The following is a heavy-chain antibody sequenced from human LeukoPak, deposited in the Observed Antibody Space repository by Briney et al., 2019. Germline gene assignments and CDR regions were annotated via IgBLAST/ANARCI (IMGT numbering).Heavy chain of an antibody. D-gene: IGHD2-15*01. CDR1: GYTFTSYG. Sequence: GASVKVSCKASGYTFTSYGISWVRQAPGQGLEWMGWISAYNGNTNYAQKLQGRVTMTTDTSTSTAYMELRSLGSDDTAVYYCARYCSGGSCWRWFDPWGQGTLVTVSS. V-gene: IGHV1-18*01. CDR3: ARYCSGGSCWRWFDP. CDR2: ISAYNGNT. J-gene: IGHJ5*02.